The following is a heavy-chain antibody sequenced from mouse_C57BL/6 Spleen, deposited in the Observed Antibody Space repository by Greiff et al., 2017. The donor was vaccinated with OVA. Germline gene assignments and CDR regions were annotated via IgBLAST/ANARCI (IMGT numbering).Heavy chain of an antibody. J-gene: IGHJ1*03. CDR2: IDPANGNT. CDR3: RLLRSVGGYFDV. D-gene: IGHD1-1*01. Sequence: VQLQQSVAELVRPGASVKLSCTASGFNIKNTYMHWVKQRPEQGLEWIGRIDPANGNTKYAPKFQGKATITADPSSNTAYLQLSSLTSEDTAIYYCRLLRSVGGYFDVWGTGTTVTVSS. CDR1: GFNIKNTY. V-gene: IGHV14-3*01.